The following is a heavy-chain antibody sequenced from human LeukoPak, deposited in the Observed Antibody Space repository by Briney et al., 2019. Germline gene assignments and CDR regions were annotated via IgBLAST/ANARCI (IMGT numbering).Heavy chain of an antibody. CDR1: GGSFSGYY. CDR3: ARGSIAVAGTNYYYYGMDV. D-gene: IGHD6-19*01. Sequence: SETLSLTCAVYGGSFSGYYWSWIRQPPGEGLEWIGEINHSGSTNYNPSLKSRVTITVDTSKNQFSLKLSSVTAADTAVYYCARGSIAVAGTNYYYYGMDVWGQGTTVTVSS. CDR2: INHSGST. J-gene: IGHJ6*02. V-gene: IGHV4-34*01.